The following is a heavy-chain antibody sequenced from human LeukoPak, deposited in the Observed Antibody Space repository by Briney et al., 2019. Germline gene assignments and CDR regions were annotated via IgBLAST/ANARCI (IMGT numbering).Heavy chain of an antibody. V-gene: IGHV1-8*02. CDR3: ARLPKYSRPLDY. J-gene: IGHJ4*02. CDR1: GYTFSSYD. CDR2: MNPNSGNT. D-gene: IGHD6-6*01. Sequence: ASVKVSGKASGYTFSSYDINWVRQATGQGLEWMGWMNPNSGNTAYAQKFQGRVTMSRDTSISTAYMELSSLRSEDTAVYYCARLPKYSRPLDYWGQGTLVTVSS.